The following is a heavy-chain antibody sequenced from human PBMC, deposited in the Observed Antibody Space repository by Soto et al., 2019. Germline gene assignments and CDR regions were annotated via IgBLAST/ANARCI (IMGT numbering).Heavy chain of an antibody. J-gene: IGHJ4*02. CDR3: ASGLRWSRGEGYFDY. V-gene: IGHV1-8*01. Sequence: QVQLVQSGAEVKKPGASVKVSCKASGYTLTSYDINWVRQATGQGLEWMGWMNPNSGNTGYAQKFQGRVTMTRNTSISTAYMELSSLRSEDTAVYYCASGLRWSRGEGYFDYWGQGTLVTVSS. CDR2: MNPNSGNT. D-gene: IGHD4-17*01. CDR1: GYTLTSYD.